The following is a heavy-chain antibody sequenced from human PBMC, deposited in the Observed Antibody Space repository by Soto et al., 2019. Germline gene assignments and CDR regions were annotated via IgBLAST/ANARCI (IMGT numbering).Heavy chain of an antibody. J-gene: IGHJ4*02. CDR1: GGSISSGGYY. V-gene: IGHV4-31*03. CDR3: ARVPQLEPRFDY. Sequence: QVQLQESGPGLVKPSQTLSLTCTVSGGSISSGGYYWSWIRQHPGKGLEWIGYIYYSGSTYYNPCLKSRVTISVDTTKTQFSLKLSSVTAADTAVYDCARVPQLEPRFDYWGQGTLVTVSS. D-gene: IGHD1-1*01. CDR2: IYYSGST.